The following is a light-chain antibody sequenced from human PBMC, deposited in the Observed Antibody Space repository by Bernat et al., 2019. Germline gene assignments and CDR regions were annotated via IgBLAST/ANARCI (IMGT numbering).Light chain of an antibody. Sequence: QSALTQPASVSGSPGQSITISCTGTSSDVGGYDYVSWYQQHPGRAPKLMIYDVRDRPSAISNRFSGSKSGDTASLTISGLLAEDEADYYCSSYTSSSTLVFGGGTRLTVL. J-gene: IGLJ3*02. V-gene: IGLV2-14*03. CDR2: DVR. CDR1: SSDVGGYDY. CDR3: SSYTSSSTLV.